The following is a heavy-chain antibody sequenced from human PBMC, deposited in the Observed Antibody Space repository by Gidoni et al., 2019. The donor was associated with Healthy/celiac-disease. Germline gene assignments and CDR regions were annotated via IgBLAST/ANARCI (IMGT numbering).Heavy chain of an antibody. J-gene: IGHJ3*02. D-gene: IGHD7-27*01. CDR1: GFTFGSYS. V-gene: IGHV3-48*02. Sequence: EVQLVESGGGLVQPGGSLRLSCAASGFTFGSYSMNWVRQAPGKGLEWVSYISSSSSTIYYADSVKGRFTISRDNAKNSLYLQMNSLRDEDTAVYYCASGTGDQGDDAFDIWGQGTMVTVSS. CDR3: ASGTGDQGDDAFDI. CDR2: ISSSSSTI.